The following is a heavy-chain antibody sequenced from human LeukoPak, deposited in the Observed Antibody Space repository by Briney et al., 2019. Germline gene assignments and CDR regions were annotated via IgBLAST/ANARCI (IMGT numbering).Heavy chain of an antibody. CDR2: ISTDGSST. Sequence: PGGSLRLSCAASGFTFSSYWMHWVRQAPGKGLVWVSCISTDGSSTTYADSVKGRFTVSRDNAKNTLYLQMNSLRAEDTAVYYCARWGYSSGSWGQGTLVTVSS. D-gene: IGHD6-19*01. CDR1: GFTFSSYW. V-gene: IGHV3-74*01. J-gene: IGHJ5*02. CDR3: ARWGYSSGS.